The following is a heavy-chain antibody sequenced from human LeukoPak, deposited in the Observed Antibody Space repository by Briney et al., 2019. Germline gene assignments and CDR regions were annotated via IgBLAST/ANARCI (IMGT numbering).Heavy chain of an antibody. CDR2: IYSGGST. CDR3: ARSMVVPQWELPPFDL. V-gene: IGHV3-53*01. Sequence: PGGSLRLSCAASGFTVSSNYMSWVRQAPGKGLEWVSVIYSGGSTYYADSVKGRFTISRDNSKNTLYLQMNSLRAEDTAVYYCARSMVVPQWELPPFDLWGRGTLVTVSS. D-gene: IGHD1-26*01. CDR1: GFTVSSNY. J-gene: IGHJ2*01.